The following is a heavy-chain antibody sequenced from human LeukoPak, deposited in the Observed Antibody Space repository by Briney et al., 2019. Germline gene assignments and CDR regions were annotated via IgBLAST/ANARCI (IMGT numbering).Heavy chain of an antibody. Sequence: SETLSLTCTVSGGSISSYYWSWIRQPPGKGLEWIGYIYYSGSTNYNPSLKSRVTISVDTSKNQFSLKLSSVTAADTAVYYCARQGDIVVVPAAAGLSWFDPWGQGTLVTVSS. V-gene: IGHV4-59*08. J-gene: IGHJ5*02. CDR2: IYYSGST. CDR3: ARQGDIVVVPAAAGLSWFDP. CDR1: GGSISSYY. D-gene: IGHD2-2*01.